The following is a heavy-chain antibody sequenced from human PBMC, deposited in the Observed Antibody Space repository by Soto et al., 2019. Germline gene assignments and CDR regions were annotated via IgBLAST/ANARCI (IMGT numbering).Heavy chain of an antibody. Sequence: EVQLLESGGGLVQPRGSLRLSCAASGFTFSSYAMSWVRQAPGKGLEWVSAISGSGGSTYYADSVKGRFTISRDNSKNALYLQMYSMRAEDAAVYYCAKVRGEGHGGYPFDYWGQGTLVTVSS. J-gene: IGHJ4*02. D-gene: IGHD3-16*01. V-gene: IGHV3-23*01. CDR3: AKVRGEGHGGYPFDY. CDR2: ISGSGGST. CDR1: GFTFSSYA.